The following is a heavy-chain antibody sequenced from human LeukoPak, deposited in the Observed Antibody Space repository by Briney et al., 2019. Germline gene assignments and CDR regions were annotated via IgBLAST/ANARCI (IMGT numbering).Heavy chain of an antibody. V-gene: IGHV3-48*03. CDR3: AELGITMIGGV. CDR2: ISNSGSTI. D-gene: IGHD3-10*02. Sequence: PGGSLRLSCAASGFTFSSYEMNWVRQAPGKGLEWVSNISNSGSTIYYADSVKGRFTISRDNAKNSLYLQMNILRAEDTAVYYCAELGITMIGGVWGKGTTVTISS. J-gene: IGHJ6*04. CDR1: GFTFSSYE.